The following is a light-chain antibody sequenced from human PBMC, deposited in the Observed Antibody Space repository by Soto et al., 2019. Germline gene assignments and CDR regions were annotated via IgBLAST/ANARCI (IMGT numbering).Light chain of an antibody. Sequence: EIVLTQSPGTLSLSPGERATLSCRASQSVSSNYLAWYQHKPGQAPRLLIYGASNRATGIPDRFSGTGSGTDFTLTIDRLEPEDFAVYYCRQYGASPYTFGQGTKLEIK. CDR1: QSVSSNY. CDR2: GAS. V-gene: IGKV3-20*01. CDR3: RQYGASPYT. J-gene: IGKJ2*01.